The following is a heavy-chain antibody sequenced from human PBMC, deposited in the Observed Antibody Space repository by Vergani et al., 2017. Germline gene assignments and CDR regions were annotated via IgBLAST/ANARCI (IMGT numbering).Heavy chain of an antibody. CDR1: GGSISSSSYY. J-gene: IGHJ4*02. Sequence: QLQLQESGPGLVKPSETLSLTCTVSGGSISSSSYYWGWIRQPPGKGLEWIGSIYYSGSTYYNPSLKSRVTISVDTSKNQFSLKLSSVTAADTAVYYCARDTAPISYCGGDCSRWGQGTRVTVSS. CDR2: IYYSGST. D-gene: IGHD2-21*02. V-gene: IGHV4-39*07. CDR3: ARDTAPISYCGGDCSR.